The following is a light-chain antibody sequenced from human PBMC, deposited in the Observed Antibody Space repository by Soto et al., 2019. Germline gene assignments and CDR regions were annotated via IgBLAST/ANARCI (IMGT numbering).Light chain of an antibody. CDR3: QQYYSNVPIT. V-gene: IGKV1-8*01. CDR1: RSISTY. CDR2: GAS. J-gene: IGKJ5*01. Sequence: ASRMTQSPSSLSAATGDRFTITCLASRSISTYLAWYQQKPGKAPKLLTYGASTLQSGVPSRFSGSGSGTDFTLTISCLQSEDFATYYCQQYYSNVPITFGQGTRLEI.